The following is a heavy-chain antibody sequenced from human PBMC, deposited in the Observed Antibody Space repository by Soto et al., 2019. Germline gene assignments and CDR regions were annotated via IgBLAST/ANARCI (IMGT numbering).Heavy chain of an antibody. Sequence: PGESLKISCKGSGYSFTSYWISWVRQMPGKGLEWMGRIDPSDSYTNYSPSFQGHVTISADKSISTAYLQWSSLKASDTAMYYCAVSRAADSPGPFYYYYYGMDVWGQGTTVTVSS. D-gene: IGHD6-13*01. J-gene: IGHJ6*02. V-gene: IGHV5-10-1*01. CDR3: AVSRAADSPGPFYYYYYGMDV. CDR2: IDPSDSYT. CDR1: GYSFTSYW.